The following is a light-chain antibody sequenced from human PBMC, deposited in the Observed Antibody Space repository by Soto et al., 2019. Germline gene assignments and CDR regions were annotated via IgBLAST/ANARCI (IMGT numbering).Light chain of an antibody. V-gene: IGKV1-5*03. Sequence: DIQMTQSPSSLSGSVGDRVTTTFRASQPISSWLAWYQQQPGKAPKLLIYKSSTLETGVPSRFSGSGSGTEFTLTISSLQPDDFATYYCQHYNSYSEAFGQATKVDIK. CDR1: QPISSW. CDR3: QHYNSYSEA. J-gene: IGKJ1*01. CDR2: KSS.